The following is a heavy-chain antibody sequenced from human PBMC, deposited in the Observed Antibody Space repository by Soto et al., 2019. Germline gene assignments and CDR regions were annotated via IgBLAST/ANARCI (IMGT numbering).Heavy chain of an antibody. J-gene: IGHJ4*02. Sequence: QVQLVESGGGVVQPGRSLRLSCAASGFTFSNYGMHWVRQAPGKGLEWVAVFSYDGSNKYYADSVKGRFTISRDNSNNTLYLQMNSLRAEDTAGYYCAKDLLRYFDWSPLDYWGQGTLVTVSS. CDR3: AKDLLRYFDWSPLDY. D-gene: IGHD3-9*01. CDR1: GFTFSNYG. CDR2: FSYDGSNK. V-gene: IGHV3-30*18.